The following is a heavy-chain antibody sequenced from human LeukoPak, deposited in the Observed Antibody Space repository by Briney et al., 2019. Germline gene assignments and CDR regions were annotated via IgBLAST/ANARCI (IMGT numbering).Heavy chain of an antibody. CDR3: ARGGIGDGYNRFDY. CDR2: IIPIFGTA. D-gene: IGHD5-24*01. J-gene: IGHJ4*02. V-gene: IGHV1-69*05. CDR1: GGTFSSYA. Sequence: ASVKVSCKASGGTFSSYAISWVRQAPGQGLEWMGGIIPIFGTANYAQKFQGRVTITTDESTSTAYMELSSLRSEDTAVYYCARGGIGDGYNRFDYWGQGTLVTVSS.